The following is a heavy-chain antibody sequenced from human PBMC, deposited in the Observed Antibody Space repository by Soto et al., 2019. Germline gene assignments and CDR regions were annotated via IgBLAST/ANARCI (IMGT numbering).Heavy chain of an antibody. Sequence: EVQLVESGGGLVKPGGSLRLSCPASGFIFSSYDMNWVRQAPGKGLEWVSSISSGSSYIFYADSMKGRFTISRDNAKNLLVLQNKRLGGEEKAGYYRAEGGLYGLAFGIWGQGTKVTGSS. CDR2: ISSGSSYI. J-gene: IGHJ3*02. CDR3: AEGGLYGLAFGI. CDR1: GFIFSSYD. V-gene: IGHV3-21*01. D-gene: IGHD3-16*01.